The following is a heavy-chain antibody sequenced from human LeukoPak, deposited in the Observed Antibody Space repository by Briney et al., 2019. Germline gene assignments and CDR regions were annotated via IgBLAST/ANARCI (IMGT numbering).Heavy chain of an antibody. V-gene: IGHV3-9*01. CDR2: ISFTSGTI. D-gene: IGHD3-22*01. CDR3: AREVVVMLYYYYYMDV. CDR1: GFTFDDYA. Sequence: GGSLRLSCAASGFTFDDYAMHWVRQVPGKGLEWVSGISFTSGTIGYADSVKGRFTISRDNAKNSLYLQMNSLRAEDTAVYYCAREVVVMLYYYYYMDVWGKGTTVTISS. J-gene: IGHJ6*03.